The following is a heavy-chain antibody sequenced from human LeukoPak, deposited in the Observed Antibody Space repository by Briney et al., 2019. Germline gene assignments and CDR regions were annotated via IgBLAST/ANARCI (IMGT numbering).Heavy chain of an antibody. J-gene: IGHJ4*02. V-gene: IGHV4-59*08. D-gene: IGHD1-26*01. Sequence: SETLSLTCTVSGGSISNYYWSWIRQPPGKGLEWIGYIYYSGSTNYNPSLKSRVTISVDTSKNQVSLKLSSVTAADTAVYYCARHSTWELRLDYWGRGTLVTVSS. CDR1: GGSISNYY. CDR3: ARHSTWELRLDY. CDR2: IYYSGST.